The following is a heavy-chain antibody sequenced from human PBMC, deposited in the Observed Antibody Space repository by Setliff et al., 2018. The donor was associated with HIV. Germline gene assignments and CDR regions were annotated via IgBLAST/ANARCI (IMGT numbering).Heavy chain of an antibody. D-gene: IGHD3-22*01. V-gene: IGHV1-18*01. J-gene: IGHJ6*03. Sequence: ASVKVSCKASGYTFTSYGISWVRQAPGQGLEWMGWISAYNGNTNYAQKLQGRVTMTRDTSISTAYMELNNLKFEDTAVYYCARARRDSYDRGRRNHYYIDVWGKGTTVTVSS. CDR2: ISAYNGNT. CDR3: ARARRDSYDRGRRNHYYIDV. CDR1: GYTFTSYG.